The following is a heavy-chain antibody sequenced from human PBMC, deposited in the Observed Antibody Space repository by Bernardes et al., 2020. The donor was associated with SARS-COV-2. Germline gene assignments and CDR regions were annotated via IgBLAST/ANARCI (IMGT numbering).Heavy chain of an antibody. CDR2: ISGSGGNT. CDR1: GFTFSSYA. Sequence: GGSLRLSCAASGFTFSSYAMSWVRQAPGKGLEWVSAISGSGGNTYYTDSVQGRFMISRDNSNNTLYLQMNTLRVEDTAIYYCAKEGNTGSGWYQTGGDYWGQGSLVTVSS. D-gene: IGHD6-19*01. V-gene: IGHV3-23*01. CDR3: AKEGNTGSGWYQTGGDY. J-gene: IGHJ4*02.